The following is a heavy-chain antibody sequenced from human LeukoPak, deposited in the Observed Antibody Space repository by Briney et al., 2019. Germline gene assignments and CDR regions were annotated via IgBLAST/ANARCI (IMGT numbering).Heavy chain of an antibody. CDR3: ARVDIVVVPAAGDFDC. V-gene: IGHV1-2*06. D-gene: IGHD2-2*01. CDR2: INPNSGGT. CDR1: GYTFTGYY. Sequence: ASVKVSCKASGYTFTGYYMHWVRQAPGQGLEWMGRINPNSGGTNYAQKFQGRVTMTRDTPISTAYMELSRLRSDDTAVYYCARVDIVVVPAAGDFDCWGQGTLVTVSS. J-gene: IGHJ4*02.